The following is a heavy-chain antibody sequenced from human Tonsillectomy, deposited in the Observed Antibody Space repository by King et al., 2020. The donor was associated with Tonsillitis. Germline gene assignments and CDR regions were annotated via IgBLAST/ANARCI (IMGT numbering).Heavy chain of an antibody. D-gene: IGHD3-9*01. Sequence: VQLVQSGAEVKKPGESLKISCKGSGYTFTNYWIGWVRQMPGKGLEWMGIIYPGDSDTRYSPSFQGQITISTDKSITTAYLQWSSLKASDTAMYYCARPLSTGCDPGPPDYWGQGTLVTVSS. CDR3: ARPLSTGCDPGPPDY. V-gene: IGHV5-51*01. CDR2: IYPGDSDT. CDR1: GYTFTNYW. J-gene: IGHJ4*02.